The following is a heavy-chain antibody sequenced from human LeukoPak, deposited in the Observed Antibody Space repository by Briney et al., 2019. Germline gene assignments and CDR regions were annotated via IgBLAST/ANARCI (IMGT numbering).Heavy chain of an antibody. V-gene: IGHV1-2*02. Sequence: GASVKVSCKASGYTFTGYYMHWVRQAAGQGLEWMGWINPNSGDTKYAQKFQGRVTMTRDTSISTAYMELSRLRSDDTAVYYCARGDSSPYYYFDYWGQGTLVTVSS. D-gene: IGHD3-22*01. CDR3: ARGDSSPYYYFDY. J-gene: IGHJ4*02. CDR1: GYTFTGYY. CDR2: INPNSGDT.